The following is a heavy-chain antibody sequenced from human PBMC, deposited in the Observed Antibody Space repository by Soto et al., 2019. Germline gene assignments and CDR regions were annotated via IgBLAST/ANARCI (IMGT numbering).Heavy chain of an antibody. V-gene: IGHV4-31*03. CDR2: IYYSGSP. Sequence: PSETLSLTCTVSGLSMSSGGYRWNWIRQHPGKALEWIGNIYYSGSPYYNPSLKSRVTISVDTSKNQFSLKLSSLTAADTAVYYCARSYCSGGSCYSEWQYYFDYWGQGTLVTVSS. J-gene: IGHJ4*01. D-gene: IGHD2-15*01. CDR3: ARSYCSGGSCYSEWQYYFDY. CDR1: GLSMSSGGYR.